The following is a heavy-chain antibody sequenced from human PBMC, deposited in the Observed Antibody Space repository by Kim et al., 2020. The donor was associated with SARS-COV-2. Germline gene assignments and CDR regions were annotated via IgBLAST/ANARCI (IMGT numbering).Heavy chain of an antibody. CDR2: IYYSGST. J-gene: IGHJ6*02. D-gene: IGHD2-2*01. CDR1: GGSISSGGYY. CDR3: ARDLVVPGDGMDV. V-gene: IGHV4-31*03. Sequence: SETLSLTCTVSGGSISSGGYYWSWIRQHPGKGLEWIGYIYYSGSTYYNPSLKSRVTISVDTSKNQFSLKLSSVTAADTAVYYCARDLVVPGDGMDVWGQGTTVTVSS.